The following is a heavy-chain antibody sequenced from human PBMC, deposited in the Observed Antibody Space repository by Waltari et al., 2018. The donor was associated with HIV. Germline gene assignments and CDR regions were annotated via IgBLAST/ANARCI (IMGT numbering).Heavy chain of an antibody. J-gene: IGHJ4*02. D-gene: IGHD1-26*01. CDR3: ARDLLSVFGSSAY. V-gene: IGHV1-46*01. CDR1: VNTLTTDN. Sequence: QLQLLHSGAEGKQPLASLKVSWQAPVNTLTTDNMHWVRQAPGQGLEWMGLINPSGDGTVYAQRFKGRVTMTRDTSTSTVYMELSSLRSEDTAVYYCARDLLSVFGSSAYWGQGTLVTVSS. CDR2: INPSGDGT.